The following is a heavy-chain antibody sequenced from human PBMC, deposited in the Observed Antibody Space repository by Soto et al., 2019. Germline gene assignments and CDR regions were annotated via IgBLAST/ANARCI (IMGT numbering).Heavy chain of an antibody. D-gene: IGHD2-2*01. CDR2: INAGNGNT. Sequence: GASVTVSCKASVYTFTSYAIHWVRPAPGQRLEWMGWINAGNGNTKYSQKFQGRVTITRDTSASTAYMELSSLRSEDTAVYYCARGLNVVANDYMDVWGKGTTVTVSS. CDR3: ARGLNVVANDYMDV. J-gene: IGHJ6*03. V-gene: IGHV1-3*01. CDR1: VYTFTSYA.